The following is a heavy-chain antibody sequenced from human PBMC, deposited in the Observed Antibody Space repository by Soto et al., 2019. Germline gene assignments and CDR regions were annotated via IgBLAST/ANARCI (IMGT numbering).Heavy chain of an antibody. Sequence: QVQLLQSGAEVKKPGSSVKVSCKVSGGAFTNYSLNWVRHAPGQGLEWLGGIIPLHNTSNYSLKLLGRGSVTADISSITVYMHLSDLPSDDTATYYCAIWSNWNPLYYRGMDVWGQGTTVTVSS. CDR3: AIWSNWNPLYYRGMDV. CDR1: GGAFTNYS. CDR2: IIPLHNTS. J-gene: IGHJ6*02. V-gene: IGHV1-69*06. D-gene: IGHD1-20*01.